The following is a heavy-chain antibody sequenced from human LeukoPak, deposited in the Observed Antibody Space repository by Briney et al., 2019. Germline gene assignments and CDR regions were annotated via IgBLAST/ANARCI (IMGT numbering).Heavy chain of an antibody. CDR1: GGSSSGYY. V-gene: IGHV4-34*01. D-gene: IGHD5-12*01. CDR3: ARGRVRGYSGYDFKRLGYYFDY. CDR2: INHSGST. J-gene: IGHJ4*02. Sequence: SETLSLTCAVYGGSSSGYYWSWIRQPPGKGLEWIGEINHSGSTNYNPSLKSRVTISVDTSKNQFSLKLSSVTAADAAVYYCARGRVRGYSGYDFKRLGYYFDYWGQGTLVTVSS.